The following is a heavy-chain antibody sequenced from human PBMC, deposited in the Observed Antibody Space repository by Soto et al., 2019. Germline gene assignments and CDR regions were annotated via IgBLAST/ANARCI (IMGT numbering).Heavy chain of an antibody. CDR1: GGSISSGCYY. Sequence: SETLSLTCTVSGGSISSGCYYWSWIRQHPGKGLEWIGYIYYSGSTYYNPSLKSRVTISVDTSKNQFSLKLSSVTAADTAVYYCAREGSGSYYNPNWFDPWGQGTLVTVSS. CDR3: AREGSGSYYNPNWFDP. J-gene: IGHJ5*02. D-gene: IGHD3-10*01. V-gene: IGHV4-31*03. CDR2: IYYSGST.